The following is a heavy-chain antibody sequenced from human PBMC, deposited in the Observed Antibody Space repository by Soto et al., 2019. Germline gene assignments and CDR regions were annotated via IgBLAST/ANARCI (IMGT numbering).Heavy chain of an antibody. V-gene: IGHV5-51*01. CDR2: VYPENSDT. D-gene: IGHD3-16*01. CDR3: ARTYVASAQQFDF. J-gene: IGHJ4*02. CDR1: GSGFTSYW. Sequence: GESLKISCKGSGSGFTSYWIAWVRQMPGTGLEWMGMVYPENSDTRYSPSFQGQVTISADKSIRTAYLQWSSLQAPDTAIYYCARTYVASAQQFDFWGQGTLVTVSS.